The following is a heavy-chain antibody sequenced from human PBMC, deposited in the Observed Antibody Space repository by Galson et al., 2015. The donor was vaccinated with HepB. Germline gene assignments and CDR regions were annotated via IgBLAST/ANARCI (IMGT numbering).Heavy chain of an antibody. CDR1: GDSVSNSNAA. D-gene: IGHD1-26*01. CDR3: VRDGIRVFDY. V-gene: IGHV6-1*01. J-gene: IGHJ4*02. CDR2: TYYRSKWYN. Sequence: CAISGDSVSNSNAAWNWIRQSPSRGLEWLGGTYYRSKWYNDYAVSVKSRITINPDTSKNQFSLQLNSVTPEDTAVYYCVRDGIRVFDYWGQGTLVTVS.